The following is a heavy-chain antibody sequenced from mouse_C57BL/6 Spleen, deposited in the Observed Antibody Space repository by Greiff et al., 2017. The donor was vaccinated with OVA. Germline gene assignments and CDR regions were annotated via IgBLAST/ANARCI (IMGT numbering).Heavy chain of an antibody. CDR2: IHPSDSDT. V-gene: IGHV1-74*01. Sequence: QVQLKQPGAELVKPGASVKVSCKASGYTFTSYWMHWVKQRPGQGLEWIGRIHPSDSDTNYNQKFKGKATLTVDKSSSTAYMQLSSLTSEDSAVYYCAIRYSNYAFDYWGQGTTLTVSS. J-gene: IGHJ2*01. CDR3: AIRYSNYAFDY. D-gene: IGHD2-5*01. CDR1: GYTFTSYW.